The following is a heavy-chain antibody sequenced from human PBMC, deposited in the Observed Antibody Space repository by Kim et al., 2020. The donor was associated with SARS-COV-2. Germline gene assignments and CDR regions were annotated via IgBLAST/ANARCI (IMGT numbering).Heavy chain of an antibody. J-gene: IGHJ6*02. D-gene: IGHD1-7*01. CDR2: T. Sequence: TSHRPALTGRATISIDTAKRQFSLKLSSVTAADTAVYYCARDGTTYGMDVWGQGTTVTVSS. V-gene: IGHV4-30-2*05. CDR3: ARDGTTYGMDV.